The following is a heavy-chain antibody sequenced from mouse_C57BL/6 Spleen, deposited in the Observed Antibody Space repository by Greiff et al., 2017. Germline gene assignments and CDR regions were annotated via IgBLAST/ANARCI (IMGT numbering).Heavy chain of an antibody. CDR3: ARRDDYGYAMDY. V-gene: IGHV1-81*01. CDR2: IYPRSGNT. Sequence: VQLQQSGAELARPGASVKLSCKASGYTFTSYGISWVKQRTGQGLEWIGEIYPRSGNTYYNEKFKGKATLTADKSSSTAYMELRSLTSEDSAVYFCARRDDYGYAMDYWGQGTSVTVSS. D-gene: IGHD2-4*01. CDR1: GYTFTSYG. J-gene: IGHJ4*01.